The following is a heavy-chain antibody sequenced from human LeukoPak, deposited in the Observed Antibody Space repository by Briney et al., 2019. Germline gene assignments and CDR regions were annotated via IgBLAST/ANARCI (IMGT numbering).Heavy chain of an antibody. CDR1: GGSISSGGYY. D-gene: IGHD3-22*01. V-gene: IGHV4-30-2*01. J-gene: IGHJ4*02. CDR2: IYHSGST. Sequence: SETLSLTCTVSGGSISSGGYYWSWIRQPPGKGLEWIGYIYHSGSTYYNPSLKSRVTISVDRSKNQFSLKLSSVTAADTAVYYCAAYYYDSSGYHRPDYWGQGTLVTVSS. CDR3: AAYYYDSSGYHRPDY.